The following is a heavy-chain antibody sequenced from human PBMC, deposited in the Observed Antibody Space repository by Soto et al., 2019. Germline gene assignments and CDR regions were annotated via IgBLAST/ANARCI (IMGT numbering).Heavy chain of an antibody. CDR3: AKVSTISYYYYGMDV. CDR1: GFRFSSFW. Sequence: GGSLRLSCAASGFRFSSFWMHWVRQAPGKGLEWVSRVNNDGSSTSYADSVKGRFTISRDNAKNTVHLQMSGLRAEDTAVYYCAKVSTISYYYYGMDVWGQGTTVTVSS. J-gene: IGHJ6*02. D-gene: IGHD3-10*01. CDR2: VNNDGSST. V-gene: IGHV3-74*01.